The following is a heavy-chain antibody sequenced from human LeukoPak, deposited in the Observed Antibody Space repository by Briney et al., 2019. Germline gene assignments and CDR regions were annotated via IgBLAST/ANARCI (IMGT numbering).Heavy chain of an antibody. D-gene: IGHD5-18*01. CDR3: ARVPPRRGYSYGRADY. Sequence: MASETLSLTCAVYGGSFSGYYWSWIRQPPGKGLEWIGEINHSGSTNHNPSLKSRVTISVDTSKNQFSLKLSSVTAADTAVYYCARVPPRRGYSYGRADYWGQGTLVTVSS. V-gene: IGHV4-34*01. J-gene: IGHJ4*02. CDR1: GGSFSGYY. CDR2: INHSGST.